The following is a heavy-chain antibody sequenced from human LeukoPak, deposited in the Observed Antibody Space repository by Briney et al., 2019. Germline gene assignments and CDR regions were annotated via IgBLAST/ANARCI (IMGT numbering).Heavy chain of an antibody. J-gene: IGHJ4*02. V-gene: IGHV1-2*06. Sequence: ASVNDSRQASRYTFTDYYMHGVRQPPGQGLEGMGRINPNSGGTNYAQKFQGRVTMTRDTSISTAYMELSRLRSDDTAVYYCARAGRYCSGGSCYYIYWGQGTLVTVSS. CDR1: RYTFTDYY. CDR2: INPNSGGT. D-gene: IGHD2-15*01. CDR3: ARAGRYCSGGSCYYIY.